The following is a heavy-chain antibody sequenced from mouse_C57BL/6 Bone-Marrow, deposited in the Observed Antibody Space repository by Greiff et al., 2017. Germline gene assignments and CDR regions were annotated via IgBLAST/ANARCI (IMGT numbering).Heavy chain of an antibody. Sequence: EVKVVESGGGLVKPGGSLKLSCAASGFTFSSYAMSWVRQTPEKRLEWVATISDGGSYTYYPDNVKGRFTISRDNAKNNLYLQMSHLKSEDTAMYYCARDGRFAYWGQGTLVTVSA. J-gene: IGHJ3*01. D-gene: IGHD1-1*01. CDR3: ARDGRFAY. CDR1: GFTFSSYA. V-gene: IGHV5-4*03. CDR2: ISDGGSYT.